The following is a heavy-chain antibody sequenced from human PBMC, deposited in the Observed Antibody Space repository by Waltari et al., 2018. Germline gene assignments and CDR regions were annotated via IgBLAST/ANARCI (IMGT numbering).Heavy chain of an antibody. CDR3: ATALGDSSSASRPFDF. CDR1: GYTLRDYY. J-gene: IGHJ3*01. V-gene: IGHV1-69-2*01. Sequence: EVQLLQSGAELKEPGTTVRISCKVSGYTLRDYYIHWVQQAPGKGLRWMGLVDPEDGETIYADNFQGRVTISADTSTDTAFMELSSLRSEDTAVFYCATALGDSSSASRPFDFWGQGTMITVSS. CDR2: VDPEDGET. D-gene: IGHD6-19*01.